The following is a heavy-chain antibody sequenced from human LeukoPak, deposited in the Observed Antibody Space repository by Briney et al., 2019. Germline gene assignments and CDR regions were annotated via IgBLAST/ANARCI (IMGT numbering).Heavy chain of an antibody. CDR1: GFTFIDYY. Sequence: PGGSLRLSCAASGFTFIDYYMNWIRQAPGKGLEWVSYISGSGNTIYYADSVKGRFTISRDNAKNSLYLQMNSLRVEDTAVYYCARHPFDPWGQGTLVTVSS. CDR2: ISGSGNTI. V-gene: IGHV3-11*01. J-gene: IGHJ5*02. CDR3: ARHPFDP.